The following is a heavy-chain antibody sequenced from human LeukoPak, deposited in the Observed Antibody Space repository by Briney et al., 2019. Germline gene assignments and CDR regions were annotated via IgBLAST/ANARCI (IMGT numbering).Heavy chain of an antibody. CDR1: GFTFSSHA. Sequence: PGGSLRRSCAASGFTFSSHAMNWVRQAPGKGLEWVSGISGSGLSTYYADSVKGRFTISRDNSKNTLYLQMNSLRVEDTAVYFCAKDLGDYFDSSAPPEDAFDIWGQGTMVTASS. V-gene: IGHV3-23*01. D-gene: IGHD3-22*01. J-gene: IGHJ3*02. CDR2: ISGSGLST. CDR3: AKDLGDYFDSSAPPEDAFDI.